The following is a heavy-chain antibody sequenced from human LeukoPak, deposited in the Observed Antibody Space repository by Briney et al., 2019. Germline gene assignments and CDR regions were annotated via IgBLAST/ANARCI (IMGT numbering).Heavy chain of an antibody. D-gene: IGHD2/OR15-2a*01. V-gene: IGHV4-39*01. CDR1: GGSISTSSYY. Sequence: SETLSLTCAVSGGSISTSSYYWGWIRQPPGKGLEWVGAVYYSGRTYYSRSLKSRVTISVDTSKNQFSLMLSSVTAADTAVYYCATHSTSYGSDTTYPFDHWGQGTLVTVSS. CDR3: ATHSTSYGSDTTYPFDH. CDR2: VYYSGRT. J-gene: IGHJ4*02.